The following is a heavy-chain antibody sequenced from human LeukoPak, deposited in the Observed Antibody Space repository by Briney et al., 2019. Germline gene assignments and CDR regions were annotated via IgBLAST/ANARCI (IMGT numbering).Heavy chain of an antibody. CDR3: TRHWTPYYYDSSGYYFDAFDI. D-gene: IGHD3-22*01. Sequence: GGSLRLSCAAPGFTFSGSAMHWVRQASGKGLEWVGRIRSKANSYATAYAASVKGRFTISRDESKDTAYLQMNSLKTEDTAVYYCTRHWTPYYYDSSGYYFDAFDIWGQGTMVTVSS. V-gene: IGHV3-73*01. CDR2: IRSKANSYAT. J-gene: IGHJ3*02. CDR1: GFTFSGSA.